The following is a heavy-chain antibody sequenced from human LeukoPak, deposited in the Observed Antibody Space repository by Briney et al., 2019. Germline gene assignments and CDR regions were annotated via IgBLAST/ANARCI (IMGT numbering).Heavy chain of an antibody. V-gene: IGHV3-74*01. CDR3: ARATWDIEILSTAIRPFDY. CDR1: GFTFGSYW. J-gene: IGHJ4*02. CDR2: INTDGSRT. D-gene: IGHD2-2*01. Sequence: TVGSLRLSCEGSGFTFGSYWMHWVRQAPGKGLEWVSRINTDGSRTNYADSVQGRFTVSRDNAKNTLYMQMNSLRAEDTAVYYYARATWDIEILSTAIRPFDYWGQGTLVTVSS.